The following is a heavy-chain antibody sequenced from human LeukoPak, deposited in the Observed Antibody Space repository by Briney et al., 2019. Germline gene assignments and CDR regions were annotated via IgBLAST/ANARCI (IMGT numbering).Heavy chain of an antibody. CDR1: GGTFSSYA. Sequence: RASVKVSCKASGGTFSSYAISWVRPAPGQGLGWMGRIIPIFGIVNYAQKFHGRVTLTPDKSTTTAYMELSSLRSEDTAVYYCAREPLVVVPAASTNWFDPWGQGTLVTVSS. D-gene: IGHD2-2*01. J-gene: IGHJ5*02. V-gene: IGHV1-69*04. CDR3: AREPLVVVPAASTNWFDP. CDR2: IIPIFGIV.